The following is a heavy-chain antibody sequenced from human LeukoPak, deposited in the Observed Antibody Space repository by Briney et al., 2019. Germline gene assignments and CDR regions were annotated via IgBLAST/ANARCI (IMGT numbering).Heavy chain of an antibody. CDR2: IWYDGSNK. Sequence: GGSLRLSCVASGFTFNNYAMHWVRQAPGKGLEWVAVIWYDGSNKYYADSVKGRFTISRDNSKNTLYLQMNSLRAEDTAVYYCARDPDSSGVDYWGQGTLVTVSS. V-gene: IGHV3-33*08. CDR3: ARDPDSSGVDY. J-gene: IGHJ4*02. D-gene: IGHD3-22*01. CDR1: GFTFNNYA.